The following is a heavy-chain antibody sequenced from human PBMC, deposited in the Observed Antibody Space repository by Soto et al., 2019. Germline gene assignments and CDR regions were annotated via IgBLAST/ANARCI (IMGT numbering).Heavy chain of an antibody. CDR3: ESERSIAAAGPFDY. CDR1: GFTFSSYW. J-gene: IGHJ4*02. Sequence: GLSLRLSCAASGFTFSSYWMRWVLQAPGKGLEWVSNIKQDGSEKYYVDSVKGRFTISRDNAKNSLYLQINSLRAEDTAVYYCESERSIAAAGPFDYWGQGTLVTVSS. CDR2: IKQDGSEK. V-gene: IGHV3-7*03. D-gene: IGHD6-13*01.